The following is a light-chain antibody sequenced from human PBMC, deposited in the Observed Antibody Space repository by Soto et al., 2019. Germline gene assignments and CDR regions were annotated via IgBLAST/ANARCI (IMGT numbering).Light chain of an antibody. CDR3: CSYAGSSTFPYV. V-gene: IGLV2-23*03. J-gene: IGLJ1*01. Sequence: QSAVTQPASVSGSPGQSITVSCTGTSSGVGSYNLVSWYQQHPGKAPKLMIYEGSKRPSGVSNRFSGSKSGNTASLTISGLQADDEADYYCCSYAGSSTFPYVFGTGTSSPS. CDR1: SSGVGSYNL. CDR2: EGS.